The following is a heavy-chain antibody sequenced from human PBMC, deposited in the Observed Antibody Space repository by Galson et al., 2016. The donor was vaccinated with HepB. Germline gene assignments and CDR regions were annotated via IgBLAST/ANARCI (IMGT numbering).Heavy chain of an antibody. CDR1: GGSISNYY. CDR2: IHSSGST. D-gene: IGHD3-10*01. Sequence: ETLSLTCTVSGGSISNYYWSWIRQPPGKGLEWIAYIHSSGSTNYDPSLKSRVTISVDTSKIQFSLQLNSVTAADTAVYSCARDRGSNEGFDYWGQGTLVTVSP. V-gene: IGHV4-59*13. CDR3: ARDRGSNEGFDY. J-gene: IGHJ4*02.